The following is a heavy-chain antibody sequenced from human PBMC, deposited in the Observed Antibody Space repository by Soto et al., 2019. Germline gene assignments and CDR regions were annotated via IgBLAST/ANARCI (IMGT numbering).Heavy chain of an antibody. V-gene: IGHV4-4*02. CDR2: IYHSGST. Sequence: QVQLQESGPGLVKPSGTLSLTCAVSGGSISSSYWWSWVRQPPGKGLEWIGEIYHSGSTNYNPSLKRRVTISVDKSKNPFSLKLSSVTAADTAVYSCARVSGSYYYGMDVWGQGTTVTVSS. CDR3: ARVSGSYYYGMDV. D-gene: IGHD3-10*01. CDR1: GGSISSSYW. J-gene: IGHJ6*02.